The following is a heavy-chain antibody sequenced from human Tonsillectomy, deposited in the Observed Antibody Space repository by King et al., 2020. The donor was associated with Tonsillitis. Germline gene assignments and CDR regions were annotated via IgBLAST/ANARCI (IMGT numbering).Heavy chain of an antibody. Sequence: VQLVESGGGLVQPGGSLRLSCAASGFIFSNYAMSLVRQAPGKGLDGVAAISGIGGCTHYAESVKGRFTISRDNSKNTLYMQMNSMRAEDTAVYYCAKDTAGAGYYWGQGTQVIVSS. V-gene: IGHV3-23*04. CDR3: AKDTAGAGYY. CDR2: ISGIGGCT. D-gene: IGHD6-19*01. J-gene: IGHJ4*02. CDR1: GFIFSNYA.